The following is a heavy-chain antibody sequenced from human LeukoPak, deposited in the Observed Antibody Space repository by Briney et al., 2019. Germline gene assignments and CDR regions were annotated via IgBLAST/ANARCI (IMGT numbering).Heavy chain of an antibody. CDR1: GYSFTSYW. CDR2: IYPGDSDT. Sequence: KPGESLKISCKGSGYSFTSYWIGWVRQMPGKGLEWMGIIYPGDSDTRYSPPFQGQVTISADKSISTAYLQWSSLKASDTAMYYCASQVAAAGMGFDYWGQGTLVTVSS. D-gene: IGHD6-13*01. V-gene: IGHV5-51*01. CDR3: ASQVAAAGMGFDY. J-gene: IGHJ4*02.